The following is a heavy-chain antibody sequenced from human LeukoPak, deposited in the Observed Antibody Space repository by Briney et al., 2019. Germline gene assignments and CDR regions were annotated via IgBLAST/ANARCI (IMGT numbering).Heavy chain of an antibody. CDR2: IYTSGST. D-gene: IGHD3-10*01. V-gene: IGHV4-61*02. J-gene: IGHJ3*02. CDR1: GGSISSGSYY. Sequence: PSQTLSLTCTVSGGSISSGSYYWSWIRQPAGKGLEWIGRIYTSGSTNYNPSLKSRVTISVDTSKNQFSLKLSSVTAADTAVYYCARDRSYYYGSGRAFDIWGQGTMVTVSS. CDR3: ARDRSYYYGSGRAFDI.